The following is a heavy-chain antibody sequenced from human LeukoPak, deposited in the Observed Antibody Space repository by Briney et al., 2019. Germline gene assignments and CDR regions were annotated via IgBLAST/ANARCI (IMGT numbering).Heavy chain of an antibody. Sequence: GGSMRLSCAASGFTFSSYSMNWVRQAPGKGLEWVSSISSSSSYIYYADSVKGRFTISRDNAKNSLYLQMNSLRAEDTAVYYCARVFSALYSSSWYDYWGQGTLVTVSS. J-gene: IGHJ4*02. CDR2: ISSSSSYI. CDR3: ARVFSALYSSSWYDY. D-gene: IGHD6-13*01. CDR1: GFTFSSYS. V-gene: IGHV3-21*01.